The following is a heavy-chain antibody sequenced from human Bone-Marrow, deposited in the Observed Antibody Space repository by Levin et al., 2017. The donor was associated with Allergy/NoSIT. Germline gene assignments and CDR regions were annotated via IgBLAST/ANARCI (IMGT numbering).Heavy chain of an antibody. D-gene: IGHD6-19*01. CDR3: AREQVAGWNWFDP. CDR2: IYHSGTT. J-gene: IGHJ5*02. CDR1: GGSIGTYY. Sequence: PSQTLSLTCTVSGGSIGTYYWSWIRQPPGKGLEWIGYIYHSGTTNYNPSLRSRVTISIDTSKNQFSLRLTSVTAADTAVYFCAREQVAGWNWFDPWGQGTLVTVSS. V-gene: IGHV4-59*01.